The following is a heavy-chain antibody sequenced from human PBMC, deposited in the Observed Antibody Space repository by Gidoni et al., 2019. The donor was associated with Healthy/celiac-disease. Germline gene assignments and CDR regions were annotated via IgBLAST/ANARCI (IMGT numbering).Heavy chain of an antibody. CDR3: AVGYCSGGSCYDWIKYFDY. CDR1: GGTFSSYA. CDR2: IIPIFGTA. D-gene: IGHD2-15*01. V-gene: IGHV1-69*01. Sequence: QVQLVQSGAEVKKPGSSVKVSCKASGGTFSSYAISWVRQAPGQGLEWMGGIIPIFGTANYAQKFQGRVTITADESTSTAYMELSSLRSEDTAVYYCAVGYCSGGSCYDWIKYFDYWGQGTLVTVSS. J-gene: IGHJ4*02.